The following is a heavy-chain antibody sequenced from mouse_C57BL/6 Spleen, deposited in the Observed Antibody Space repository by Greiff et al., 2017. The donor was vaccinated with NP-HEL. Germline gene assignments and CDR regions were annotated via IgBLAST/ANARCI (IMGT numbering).Heavy chain of an antibody. V-gene: IGHV1-82*01. CDR2: IYPGDGDT. Sequence: QVQLQQSGPELVKPGASVKISCKASGYAFSSSWMNWVKQRPGKGLEWIGRIYPGDGDTNYNGKFKGKATLTADKSSSTAYMQLSSLTSEDSAVYFCAREGYDYDGHYYFDYWGQGSTLTVSS. CDR3: AREGYDYDGHYYFDY. J-gene: IGHJ2*01. D-gene: IGHD2-4*01. CDR1: GYAFSSSW.